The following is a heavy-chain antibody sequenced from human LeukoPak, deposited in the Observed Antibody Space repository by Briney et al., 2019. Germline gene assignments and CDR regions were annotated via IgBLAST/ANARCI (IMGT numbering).Heavy chain of an antibody. J-gene: IGHJ4*02. D-gene: IGHD3-22*01. CDR3: ARQTGGYYDSSGYPTPSSFDY. V-gene: IGHV4-39*01. CDR2: IYYSGST. CDR1: GGSISTSSYY. Sequence: SETLSLTCTVSGGSISTSSYYWGWIRQPPGKGLEWIGSIYYSGSTYYNPSLKSRVTISVDTSKNKFSLKLSSVTAADTTVYYCARQTGGYYDSSGYPTPSSFDYWGQGTLVTVSS.